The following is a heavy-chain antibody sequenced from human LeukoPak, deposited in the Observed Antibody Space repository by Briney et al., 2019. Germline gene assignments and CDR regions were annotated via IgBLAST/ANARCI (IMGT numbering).Heavy chain of an antibody. J-gene: IGHJ6*03. CDR3: ASRLIPAATTYYYYYYMDV. CDR2: IYSGGST. Sequence: PGGSLRLSCAASGFTFSNAWMSWVRQAPGKGLEWVSVIYSGGSTYYADSVKGRFTISRDNTKNTLYLQMNSLRAEDTAVYYCASRLIPAATTYYYYYYMDVWGKGTTVTVSS. CDR1: GFTFSNAW. V-gene: IGHV3-53*01. D-gene: IGHD2-2*01.